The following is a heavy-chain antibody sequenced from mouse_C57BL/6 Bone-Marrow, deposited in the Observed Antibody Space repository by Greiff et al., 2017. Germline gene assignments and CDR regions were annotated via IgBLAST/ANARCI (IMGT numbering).Heavy chain of an antibody. D-gene: IGHD1-1*01. CDR3: ARDRVYYGSSFWFAY. V-gene: IGHV5-4*01. CDR2: ISDGGSYT. Sequence: EVHLVESGGGLVKPGGSLKLSCAASGFTFSSYAMSWVRQTPEKRLEWVATISDGGSYTYYPDNVKGRFTISRDNAKNNLYLQMSHLKSEDTAMYYCARDRVYYGSSFWFAYWGQGTLVTVSA. CDR1: GFTFSSYA. J-gene: IGHJ3*01.